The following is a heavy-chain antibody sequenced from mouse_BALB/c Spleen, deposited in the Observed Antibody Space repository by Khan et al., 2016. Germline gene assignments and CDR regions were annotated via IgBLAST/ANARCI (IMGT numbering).Heavy chain of an antibody. CDR2: IRDKANGYTT. D-gene: IGHD1-1*01. Sequence: EVELVESGGGLVQPGGSLRLSCATSGFTFTDYYMSWVRQPPGKALEWLAFIRDKANGYTTEYSASVKGRFSISRDNSQSILFLQMNTLRAEDSATDYCVRDYYGRCYGRYFDVWGAGTTVTVSS. J-gene: IGHJ1*01. CDR1: GFTFTDYY. CDR3: VRDYYGRCYGRYFDV. V-gene: IGHV7-3*02.